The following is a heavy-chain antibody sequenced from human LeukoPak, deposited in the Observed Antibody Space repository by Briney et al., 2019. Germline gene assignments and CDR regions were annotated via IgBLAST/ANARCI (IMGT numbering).Heavy chain of an antibody. V-gene: IGHV4-38-2*01. CDR3: ARLYYDIWSSYYTDNKLDP. D-gene: IGHD3-3*01. J-gene: IGHJ5*02. Sequence: PSETLSLTCGVSGYPIGSGYYWGWIRQPPGKGLEWIGAIHHSGSTYYNPSLKSRVILSVDTPKNQFSLKLTSVTAADTAVYYCARLYYDIWSSYYTDNKLDPWGQGTLVTVSS. CDR1: GYPIGSGYY. CDR2: IHHSGST.